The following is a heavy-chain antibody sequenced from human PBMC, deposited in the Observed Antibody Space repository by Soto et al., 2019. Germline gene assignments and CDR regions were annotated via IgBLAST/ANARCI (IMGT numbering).Heavy chain of an antibody. Sequence: QLQLQESGPGLVKPSETLSLTCTVSGDSISSRSYYWGWIRQPPGKGLEWIGSIYYSGSTYYNPSLKSRVTISVDTSKNQFSLKLSSVTAADTAVYYCARRWGSSWELYYFDYWGQGTLVTVSS. CDR1: GDSISSRSYY. V-gene: IGHV4-39*01. J-gene: IGHJ4*02. D-gene: IGHD6-13*01. CDR2: IYYSGST. CDR3: ARRWGSSWELYYFDY.